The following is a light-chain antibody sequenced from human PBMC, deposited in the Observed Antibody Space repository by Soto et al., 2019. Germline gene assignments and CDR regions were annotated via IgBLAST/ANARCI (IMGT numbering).Light chain of an antibody. CDR2: GNT. CDR1: SSNIGAGYD. V-gene: IGLV1-40*01. Sequence: QSVLTQPPSVSGAPGQRVTISCTGSSSNIGAGYDVHWYQQLPGRAPKLLIYGNTNRPSGVPDRFSGSKSGTSASLAITGLQAEDEADYYCLSFDRSLSVVFGGGTQLTVL. CDR3: LSFDRSLSVV. J-gene: IGLJ2*01.